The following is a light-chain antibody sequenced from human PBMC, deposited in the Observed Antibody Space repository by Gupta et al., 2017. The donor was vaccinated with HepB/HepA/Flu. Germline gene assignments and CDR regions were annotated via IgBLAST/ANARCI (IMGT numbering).Light chain of an antibody. CDR3: QQASSLPQT. CDR2: AAS. CDR1: QGIGSW. J-gene: IGKJ2*01. Sequence: DFQLTQYPSSVSASVGDRVTITCRASQGIGSWLAWYQQKPEKAPKLLIYAASRLQSGVPSRFSGSGSGTDFTLTISSLEAEDVATYYCQQASSLPQTFGQGTKLEIK. V-gene: IGKV1-12*01.